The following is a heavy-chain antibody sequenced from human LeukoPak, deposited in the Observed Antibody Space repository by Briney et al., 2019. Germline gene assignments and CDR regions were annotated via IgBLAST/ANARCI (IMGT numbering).Heavy chain of an antibody. J-gene: IGHJ4*02. Sequence: PGGSLRLSCAASGFTFSSYWMHWVRQTPGKGLEWLANIKQDGSEKYYVDSVEGRFTVSRDNAKNSLYLQMNSLRVEDTGVYYCTRYSGYPGDYWGQGTLVTVSS. V-gene: IGHV3-7*03. D-gene: IGHD5-12*01. CDR2: IKQDGSEK. CDR1: GFTFSSYW. CDR3: TRYSGYPGDY.